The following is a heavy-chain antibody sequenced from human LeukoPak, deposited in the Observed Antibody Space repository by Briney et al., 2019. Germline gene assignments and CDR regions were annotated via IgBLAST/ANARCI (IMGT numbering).Heavy chain of an antibody. Sequence: GGSLRLSCAASGFTFDDYAMPWARQAPGKGLEWVSGISWNSGSIGYADSVKGRFTISRDNAKNSLYLQMNSLRAEDTALYYCAKADSDYYDSRSYFDYWGQGTLVTVSS. CDR2: ISWNSGSI. J-gene: IGHJ4*02. V-gene: IGHV3-9*01. CDR3: AKADSDYYDSRSYFDY. D-gene: IGHD3-22*01. CDR1: GFTFDDYA.